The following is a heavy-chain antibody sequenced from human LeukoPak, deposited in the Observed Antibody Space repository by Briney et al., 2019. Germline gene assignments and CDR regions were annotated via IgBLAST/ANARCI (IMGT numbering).Heavy chain of an antibody. CDR1: GGSISFYH. D-gene: IGHD1-1*01. CDR3: ARRYNESPRDIRFDH. CDR2: VDYTGSA. V-gene: IGHV4-59*01. J-gene: IGHJ4*02. Sequence: SETLSLTCTVSGGSISFYHWRWIRQPPGKGLEWIAYVDYTGSANYNPSLKSRVSISLDTSKNQFSLQLRSVTAADTAVYYCARRYNESPRDIRFDHWGQGTLVTASS.